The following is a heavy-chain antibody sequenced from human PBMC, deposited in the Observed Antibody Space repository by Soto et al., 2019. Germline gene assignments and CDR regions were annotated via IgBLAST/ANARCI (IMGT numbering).Heavy chain of an antibody. J-gene: IGHJ5*02. CDR3: ARRIVVAPAANGERSWFDP. V-gene: IGHV4-31*03. Sequence: QVQLQESGPGLVKPSQTLSLTCTVSGGSISSGGYYWSWIRQHPGKGLEWIGYIYYSGSTYYNPSLKSRVTISVDTSKNQFSLKLSSVTAADTAVYYCARRIVVAPAANGERSWFDPWGQGTLVTVSS. CDR1: GGSISSGGYY. CDR2: IYYSGST. D-gene: IGHD2-2*01.